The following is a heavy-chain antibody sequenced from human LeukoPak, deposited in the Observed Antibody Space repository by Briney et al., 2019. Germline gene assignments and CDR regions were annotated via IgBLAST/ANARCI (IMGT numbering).Heavy chain of an antibody. D-gene: IGHD3-22*01. CDR3: ARIRDSSGYYLGAFDI. V-gene: IGHV4-4*07. CDR1: SGSISSHY. Sequence: PSETLSLTCTVSSGSISSHYWSWIRQPAGKGLEWIGRIYTSGSTNYNPSLKRRLTISLKTSKRKFSLRLTSVTAADTAVYYCARIRDSSGYYLGAFDIWGQGTTVTVSS. CDR2: IYTSGST. J-gene: IGHJ3*02.